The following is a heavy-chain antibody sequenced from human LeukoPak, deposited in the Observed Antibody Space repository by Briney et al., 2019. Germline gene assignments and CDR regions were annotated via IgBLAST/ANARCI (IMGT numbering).Heavy chain of an antibody. CDR1: GFTFSSYS. Sequence: GGSLRLSCAASGFTFSSYSMNWVRQAPGKGLEWVSYISSSSGTIYYADSVKGRFTISRDNAKNSLYLQMNSLRAEDTAVYYCARDGGAGTTPNFDYWGQGTLVTVSS. D-gene: IGHD1-7*01. J-gene: IGHJ4*02. CDR2: ISSSSGTI. CDR3: ARDGGAGTTPNFDY. V-gene: IGHV3-48*01.